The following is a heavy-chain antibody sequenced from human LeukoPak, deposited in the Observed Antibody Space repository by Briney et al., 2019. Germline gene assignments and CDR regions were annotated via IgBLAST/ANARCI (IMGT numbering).Heavy chain of an antibody. V-gene: IGHV4-39*01. Sequence: TSETLSLTCTVSGGSISSNSYYWGWIRQPPGKGLEWIGSIYYSGSTFYNPSLKSRVTISVDTSKNQFSLKLSSVTAADTAVYYCARRYGRHYFDYWGQGTLVTVSS. D-gene: IGHD3-10*01. CDR1: GGSISSNSYY. J-gene: IGHJ4*02. CDR2: IYYSGST. CDR3: ARRYGRHYFDY.